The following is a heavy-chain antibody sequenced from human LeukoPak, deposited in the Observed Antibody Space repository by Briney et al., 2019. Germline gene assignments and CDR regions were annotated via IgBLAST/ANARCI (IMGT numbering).Heavy chain of an antibody. CDR2: IKQDGSEK. D-gene: IGHD1-1*01. CDR1: GFTFSSYW. V-gene: IGHV3-7*01. Sequence: PGGSLRLSCAASGFTFSSYWMSWVRQAPGKGLEGVANIKQDGSEKYYVDSVKGRFTISRDNAKNSLYLQMNSRRAEDTAVSYCAREAGTTGYYYYYMDVWGKGTTVTVSS. J-gene: IGHJ6*03. CDR3: AREAGTTGYYYYYMDV.